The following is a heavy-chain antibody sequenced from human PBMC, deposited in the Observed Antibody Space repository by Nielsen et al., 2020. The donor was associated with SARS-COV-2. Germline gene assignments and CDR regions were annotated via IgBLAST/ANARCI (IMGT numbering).Heavy chain of an antibody. CDR2: IYSGGST. D-gene: IGHD1/OR15-1a*01. J-gene: IGHJ4*02. CDR1: GFTVSSNY. V-gene: IGHV3-53*01. CDR3: ARDFSETTPLGY. Sequence: GESLKISCAASGFTVSSNYMSWVRQAPGKGLEWVSVIYSGGSTYYADSVKGRFTISRDNSKNTLYLQMNSLRAEDTAVYYCARDFSETTPLGYWGQGTLVTVSS.